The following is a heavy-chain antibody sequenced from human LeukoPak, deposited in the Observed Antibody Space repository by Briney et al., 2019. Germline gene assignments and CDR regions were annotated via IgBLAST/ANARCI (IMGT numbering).Heavy chain of an antibody. CDR3: VRSCSSGSCYGYKDY. CDR2: VNGDGTST. Sequence: GESLRLSCAASGFTFSSYAMSWVRQAPGKGLVWVSRVNGDGTSTSYADSVQGRFTISRDNAKNTLYLYMNSLRGDDTAIYFCVRSCSSGSCYGYKDYWGQGTLVTVSS. J-gene: IGHJ4*02. V-gene: IGHV3-74*01. D-gene: IGHD2-2*01. CDR1: GFTFSSYA.